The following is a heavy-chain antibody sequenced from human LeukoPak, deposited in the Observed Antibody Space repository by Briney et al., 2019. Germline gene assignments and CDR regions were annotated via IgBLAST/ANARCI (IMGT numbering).Heavy chain of an antibody. CDR1: GGSISRSIYF. Sequence: TPSETLSLTCTVSGGSISRSIYFWGWIRQPPGKGLEWIGDISDSGSTYYSPSLKRRVTISVDTSRNQFSLNLNSVTATDTAVYYCARHGQGLRYFDWMSFDSWGQGAPVTVSS. J-gene: IGHJ4*02. D-gene: IGHD3-9*01. V-gene: IGHV4-39*01. CDR3: ARHGQGLRYFDWMSFDS. CDR2: ISDSGST.